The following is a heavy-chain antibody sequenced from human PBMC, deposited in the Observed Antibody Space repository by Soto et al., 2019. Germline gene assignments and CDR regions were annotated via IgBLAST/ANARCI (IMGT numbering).Heavy chain of an antibody. CDR2: MNPNTGNT. V-gene: IGHV1-8*01. CDR3: ASALRGSRPSKSTDF. Sequence: GASVKVSCKASGYTFTSYDINWVRQATGQGLEWMGWMNPNTGNTDYAQNFQGRVTMTRNTSISTAYMALSSLKSDDTAVYYCASALRGSRPSKSTDFWGRGSLDTGSS. J-gene: IGHJ4*02. CDR1: GYTFTSYD. D-gene: IGHD2-15*01.